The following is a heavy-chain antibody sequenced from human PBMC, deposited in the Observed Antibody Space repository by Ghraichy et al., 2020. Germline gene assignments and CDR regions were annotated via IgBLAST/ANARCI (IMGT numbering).Heavy chain of an antibody. CDR3: ARTVYAGSGNHYLDY. Sequence: GGSLRLSCAASGLSVSDHYMSWVRRAPGKGLEWVSFLHSNGDTFYAGSVKGRFIISRDDSMNTLYLQMISLRAEDTAVYYCARTVYAGSGNHYLDYWGQGTLVTGSS. D-gene: IGHD3-10*01. CDR1: GLSVSDHY. V-gene: IGHV3-53*01. J-gene: IGHJ4*02. CDR2: LHSNGDT.